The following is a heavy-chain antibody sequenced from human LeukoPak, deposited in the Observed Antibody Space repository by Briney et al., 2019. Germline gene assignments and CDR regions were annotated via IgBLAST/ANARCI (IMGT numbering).Heavy chain of an antibody. CDR2: ISYDGSNK. D-gene: IGHD6-13*01. Sequence: GRSLRLSCAASGFTFSSYAMHWVRQAPGKGLEWVAVISYDGSNKYYADSVKGRFTISRGNSKNTLYLQMNSLRAEDTAVYYCAREFKLAAAGTPYYYYGMDVWGQGTTVTVSS. CDR3: AREFKLAAAGTPYYYYGMDV. J-gene: IGHJ6*02. CDR1: GFTFSSYA. V-gene: IGHV3-30*04.